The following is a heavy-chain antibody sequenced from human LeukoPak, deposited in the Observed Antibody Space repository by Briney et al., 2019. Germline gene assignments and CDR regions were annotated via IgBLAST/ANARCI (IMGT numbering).Heavy chain of an antibody. CDR1: GFTFSSYW. Sequence: GGSLRLSCAASGFTFSSYWMSWVRQAPGKGLEWVANVKQDGSEKYYVDSVKGRFTISRDNAKNSLYLQMNSLRAEDTAVYYCAKGGGWLQFTVLEYFDYWGQGTLVTVSS. D-gene: IGHD5-24*01. CDR3: AKGGGWLQFTVLEYFDY. J-gene: IGHJ4*02. CDR2: VKQDGSEK. V-gene: IGHV3-7*03.